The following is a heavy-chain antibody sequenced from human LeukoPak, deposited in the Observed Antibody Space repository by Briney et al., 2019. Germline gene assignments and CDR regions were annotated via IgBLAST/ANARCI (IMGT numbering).Heavy chain of an antibody. V-gene: IGHV1-2*06. J-gene: IGHJ4*02. D-gene: IGHD4-11*01. CDR3: ARLPRDYRAPDY. CDR1: GYTFTGYY. Sequence: ASVKVSCKASGYTFTGYYMHWVRQAPGQGLGWMGRINPNSGGTNYAQKFQGRVTMTRDTSISTAYMELSRLRSDDTAVYYCARLPRDYRAPDYWGQGTLVTVSS. CDR2: INPNSGGT.